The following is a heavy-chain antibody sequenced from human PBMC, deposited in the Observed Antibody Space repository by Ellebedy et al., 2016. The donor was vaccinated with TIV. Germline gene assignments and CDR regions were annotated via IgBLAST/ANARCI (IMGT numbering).Heavy chain of an antibody. CDR2: IYPGNSDT. V-gene: IGHV5-51*01. J-gene: IGHJ6*02. CDR1: GYTFINYW. Sequence: GESLKISCKASGYTFINYWIGWVRQMPGKGLEWMGLIYPGNSDTTYSPSFQGQVTISADKSISTAYLQWSSLEASDTAIYYCARRGYYYGLDVWGLGTAVTVSS. CDR3: ARRGYYYGLDV.